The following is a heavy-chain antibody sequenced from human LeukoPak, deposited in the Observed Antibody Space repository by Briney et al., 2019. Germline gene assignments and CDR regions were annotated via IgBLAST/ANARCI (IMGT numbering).Heavy chain of an antibody. Sequence: GASVKVSCKASGYTFTGYYMHWVRQAPGQGLEWMGWINPNSGGTNYAQKFQGRVTMTRDTSISTAYMELSRLRSDDTAVYYCAIFRVGYCSGGSCLFDYWGQGTLVTVSS. CDR2: INPNSGGT. V-gene: IGHV1-2*02. CDR3: AIFRVGYCSGGSCLFDY. D-gene: IGHD2-15*01. J-gene: IGHJ4*02. CDR1: GYTFTGYY.